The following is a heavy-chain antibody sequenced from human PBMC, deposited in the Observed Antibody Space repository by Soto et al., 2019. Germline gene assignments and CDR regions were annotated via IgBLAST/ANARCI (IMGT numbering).Heavy chain of an antibody. J-gene: IGHJ3*02. V-gene: IGHV3-66*01. D-gene: IGHD3-10*01. CDR2: IYSGGST. Sequence: EVPLEESGGGLVQPGGSLRLSCVVSGFTVSHNYMNWVRQAPGKGLEWVSVIYSGGSTYYADSVKGRFTISRDNFKNTLYLQMTSLRVEDTAVYYCATPRGKVPIWGQGTMVTVSS. CDR3: ATPRGKVPI. CDR1: GFTVSHNY.